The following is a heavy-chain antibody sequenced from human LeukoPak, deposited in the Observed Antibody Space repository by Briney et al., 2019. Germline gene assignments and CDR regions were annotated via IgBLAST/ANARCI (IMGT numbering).Heavy chain of an antibody. D-gene: IGHD3-22*01. CDR3: ARGRGGSGYLFDY. Sequence: ASVKVSCKAFAYTFTGCYIQWMRQALEQGLEWMGRINPNSGVIDYAPDFQGRVTMTRVTSINTVYMELSRLRSDDMAVYYCARGRGGSGYLFDYWGQGTLVAVSS. CDR2: INPNSGVI. V-gene: IGHV1-2*06. J-gene: IGHJ4*02. CDR1: AYTFTGCY.